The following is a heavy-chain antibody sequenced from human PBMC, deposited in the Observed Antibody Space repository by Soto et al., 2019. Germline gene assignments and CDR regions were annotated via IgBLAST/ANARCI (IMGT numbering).Heavy chain of an antibody. CDR2: INAGNGKT. D-gene: IGHD5-12*01. Sequence: ASVKVSCKASGYTFTNYAIHWVRQAPGQRLEWMGWINAGNGKTKYSQNFQGRVTITRDTSASIVYMEVNSLRSEDTALYYCARGIWLATTAAYYLDSWGQATLVTVSS. J-gene: IGHJ4*02. CDR1: GYTFTNYA. V-gene: IGHV1-3*01. CDR3: ARGIWLATTAAYYLDS.